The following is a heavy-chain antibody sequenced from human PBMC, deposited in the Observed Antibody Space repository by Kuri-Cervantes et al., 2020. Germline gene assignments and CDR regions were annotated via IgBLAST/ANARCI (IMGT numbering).Heavy chain of an antibody. J-gene: IGHJ6*02. CDR3: ARPRLRPYYYGMDV. CDR2: IYYSGST. Sequence: SETLSLTCTVSGGSISSSSYYWGWIRQPPGKGLEWIGSIYYSGSTYHNPSLKSRVTIPVDTSKNQFSLKLSSVTAADTAVYYCARPRLRPYYYGMDVWGQGTTVTVSS. CDR1: GGSISSSSYY. D-gene: IGHD4-17*01. V-gene: IGHV4-39*01.